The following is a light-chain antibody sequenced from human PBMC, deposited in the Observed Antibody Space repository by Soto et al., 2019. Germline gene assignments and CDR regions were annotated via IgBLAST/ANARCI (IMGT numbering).Light chain of an antibody. V-gene: IGKV3D-20*02. Sequence: EIVLTQSPGTLSLSPGERATLSCRASQSVSSSYLAWYQQKPGQAPRLLIYGASSRATGIPDRFSGSGSGTDFTLTISSLEPEDFAVYYCHQRTNWPITFGQGTRLEI. CDR1: QSVSSSY. CDR3: HQRTNWPIT. CDR2: GAS. J-gene: IGKJ5*01.